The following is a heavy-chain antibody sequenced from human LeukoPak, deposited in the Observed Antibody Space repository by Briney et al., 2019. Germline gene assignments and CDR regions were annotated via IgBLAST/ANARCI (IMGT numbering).Heavy chain of an antibody. Sequence: SETLSLTCTVSGGSISSYYWSWIRQPPGKGLEWIGYIYTSGSTNYNPSLKSRVTISVATSKNQFSLKLSSVTAADTAVYYCARRASGSYSFDYWGQGTLVTVSS. D-gene: IGHD1-26*01. CDR1: GGSISSYY. V-gene: IGHV4-4*09. CDR3: ARRASGSYSFDY. J-gene: IGHJ4*02. CDR2: IYTSGST.